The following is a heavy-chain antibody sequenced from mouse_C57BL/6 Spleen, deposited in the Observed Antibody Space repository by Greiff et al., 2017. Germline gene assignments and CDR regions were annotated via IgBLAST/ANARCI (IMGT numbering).Heavy chain of an antibody. V-gene: IGHV1-47*01. CDR2: FHPYNDDT. J-gene: IGHJ4*01. CDR3: ARRGFHYYAMDY. CDR1: GYTFTTYP. Sequence: VMLVESGAELVKPGASVKMSCKASGYTFTTYPIEWMKQNHGKSLEWIGNFHPYNDDTKYNEKFKGKATLTVEKSSSTVYLELSRLTSDDSAVYYCARRGFHYYAMDYWGQGTSVTVSS.